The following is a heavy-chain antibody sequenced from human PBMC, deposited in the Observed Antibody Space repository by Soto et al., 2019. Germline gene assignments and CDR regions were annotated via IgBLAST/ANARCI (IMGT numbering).Heavy chain of an antibody. J-gene: IGHJ6*03. CDR2: INAGNGNT. Sequence: QVPLVQSGAEVKDPGASVKVSCKAAGYTFTSYAMHWVRQAPGQRLEWMGWINAGNGNTKYSQKFQGRVTITRDTSASTAYMDLSSLRSKDTAVYYCARDGLLDRRHYYYYYMDVWGKGTTVTVSS. D-gene: IGHD1-1*01. CDR1: GYTFTSYA. V-gene: IGHV1-3*01. CDR3: ARDGLLDRRHYYYYYMDV.